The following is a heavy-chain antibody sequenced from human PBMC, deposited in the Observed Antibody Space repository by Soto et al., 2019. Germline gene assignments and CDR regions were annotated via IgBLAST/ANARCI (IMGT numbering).Heavy chain of an antibody. CDR2: ISYDGSNK. D-gene: IGHD3-22*01. Sequence: PGGSLRLSCAASGFTFSSYGMHWVRQAPGKGLEWVAVISYDGSNKYYADSVKGRFTISRDNSKNTLYLQMNSLRAEDTAVYYCAREKYYYDSSGYSPIDYWGQGTLVTVSS. CDR3: AREKYYYDSSGYSPIDY. J-gene: IGHJ4*02. CDR1: GFTFSSYG. V-gene: IGHV3-30*03.